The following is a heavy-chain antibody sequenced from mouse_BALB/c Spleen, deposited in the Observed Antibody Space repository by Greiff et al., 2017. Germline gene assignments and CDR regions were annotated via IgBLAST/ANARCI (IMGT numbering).Heavy chain of an antibody. D-gene: IGHD4-1*01. CDR3: ARKGKLTGTAHWYFDV. J-gene: IGHJ1*01. Sequence: VQRVESGAELAKPGASVKMSCKASGYTFTSYWMPWVKQRPGQGLEWIGYINPSTGYTEYNQKFKDKATLTADKSSSTAYMQLSSLTSEDSAVYYCARKGKLTGTAHWYFDVWGAGTTVTVSS. CDR1: GYTFTSYW. CDR2: INPSTGYT. V-gene: IGHV1-7*01.